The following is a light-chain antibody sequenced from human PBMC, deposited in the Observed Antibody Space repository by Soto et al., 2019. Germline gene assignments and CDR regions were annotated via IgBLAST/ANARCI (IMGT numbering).Light chain of an antibody. CDR3: QQYESSRT. V-gene: IGKV3-20*01. Sequence: EIVLTQSPGTLSLSPGERATLSCRASQSVSSRFLAWYQQKPGQAPKVLIYGASTRATGIPDRFSGSGSGTDFTLTISRLEPEDFAVYYCQQYESSRTFGHGTKVEMK. J-gene: IGKJ1*01. CDR2: GAS. CDR1: QSVSSRF.